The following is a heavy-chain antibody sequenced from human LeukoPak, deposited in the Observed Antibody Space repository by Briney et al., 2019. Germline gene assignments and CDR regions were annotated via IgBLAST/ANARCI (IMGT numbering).Heavy chain of an antibody. CDR1: GFTFSSFA. CDR2: VSGSGDTT. D-gene: IGHD3-9*01. J-gene: IGHJ5*02. CDR3: AKLAVYDILTCYYKNWFDP. Sequence: GGSLRLSCAASGFTFSSFAMTWVRQAPGKGLEWVSGVSGSGDTTYYADSVRGRFTISRENSKNILYLQMNSLRAEDTSLYFCAKLAVYDILTCYYKNWFDPWGQGTLVSVSS. V-gene: IGHV3-23*01.